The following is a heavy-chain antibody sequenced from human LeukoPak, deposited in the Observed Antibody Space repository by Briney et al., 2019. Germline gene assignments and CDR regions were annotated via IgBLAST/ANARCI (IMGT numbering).Heavy chain of an antibody. J-gene: IGHJ6*04. V-gene: IGHV3-49*04. Sequence: GRSLRLSCTASGFTFGDYAMSWVRQAPGKGLEWVGFIRGKAYGGTTEYAASVKGRFTISRDDSKSIAYLQMNSLKTEDTAVYYCTRGKVPAARNYYYYGMDVWGKGTTVTVSS. CDR1: GFTFGDYA. D-gene: IGHD2-2*01. CDR2: IRGKAYGGTT. CDR3: TRGKVPAARNYYYYGMDV.